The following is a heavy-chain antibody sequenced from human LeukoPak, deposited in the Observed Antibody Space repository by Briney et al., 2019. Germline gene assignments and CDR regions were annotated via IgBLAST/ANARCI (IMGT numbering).Heavy chain of an antibody. CDR1: GGSISSGGYY. CDR3: ARQVARAGQRDAFDI. CDR2: IYYSGST. D-gene: IGHD5-12*01. J-gene: IGHJ3*02. Sequence: SQTLSLTCTVSGGSISSGGYYWSWIRQHPGKGLEWIGYIYYSGSTYYNPSLKSRVTISVDTSKNQFSLKLSSVTAADTAAYYCARQVARAGQRDAFDIWGQGTMVTVSS. V-gene: IGHV4-31*03.